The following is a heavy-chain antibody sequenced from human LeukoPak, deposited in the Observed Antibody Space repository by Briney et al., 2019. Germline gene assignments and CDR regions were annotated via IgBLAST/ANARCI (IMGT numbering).Heavy chain of an antibody. Sequence: PGGSLRLSCAASRFTFSSYSMNWVRQAPGKGLEWVANIKQDGSEKYYVDSVKGRFTISRDNAKNSLYLQMNSLRAEDTAVYYCAELGITMIGGVWGKGTTVTISS. D-gene: IGHD3-10*02. CDR2: IKQDGSEK. V-gene: IGHV3-7*01. CDR3: AELGITMIGGV. J-gene: IGHJ6*04. CDR1: RFTFSSYS.